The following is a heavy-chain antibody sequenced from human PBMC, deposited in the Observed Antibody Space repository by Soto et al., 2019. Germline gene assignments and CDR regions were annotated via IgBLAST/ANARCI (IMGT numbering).Heavy chain of an antibody. J-gene: IGHJ4*02. CDR1: GGSISSSSYY. D-gene: IGHD1-1*01. CDR2: IYYSGST. V-gene: IGHV4-39*01. Sequence: PSETLSLTCTVSGGSISSSSYYWGWIRQPPGKGLEWIGSIYYSGSTYYNPSLKSRVTISVDTSKNQFSLKLSSVTAADPAVYYCARQNGNYDHWGQETLFTVSS. CDR3: ARQNGNYDH.